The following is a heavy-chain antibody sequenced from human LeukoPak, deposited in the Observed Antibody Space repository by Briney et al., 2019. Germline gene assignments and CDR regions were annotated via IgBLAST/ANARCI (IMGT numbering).Heavy chain of an antibody. J-gene: IGHJ4*02. Sequence: PSETLSLTCTVSGGSISSYYWSWIRQPAGKGLEWIGRIYTSGGTNYNPSLKSRVTMSVDTSKNQFSLKLSSVTAADTAVYYCARDLRFLEWSYFDYWGQGTLVTVSS. CDR3: ARDLRFLEWSYFDY. CDR1: GGSISSYY. D-gene: IGHD3-3*01. CDR2: IYTSGGT. V-gene: IGHV4-4*07.